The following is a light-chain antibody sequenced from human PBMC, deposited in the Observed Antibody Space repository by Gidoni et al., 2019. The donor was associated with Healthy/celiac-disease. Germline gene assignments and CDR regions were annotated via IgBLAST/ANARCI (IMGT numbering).Light chain of an antibody. CDR2: GAS. V-gene: IGKV3-20*01. J-gene: IGKJ3*01. Sequence: EIVLTQSPSTLSLSPGERATLSCRASQSVSSSYLAWYQQKPGQAPRLLIYGASSRATGIPDRFSGSGSGTDFTLTISRLEPEEFAVYYCQQYGSSRGFTFGPGTKVDIK. CDR3: QQYGSSRGFT. CDR1: QSVSSSY.